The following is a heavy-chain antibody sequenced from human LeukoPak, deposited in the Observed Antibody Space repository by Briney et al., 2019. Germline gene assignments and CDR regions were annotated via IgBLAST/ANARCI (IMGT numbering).Heavy chain of an antibody. CDR2: IYYSGST. D-gene: IGHD1-14*01. CDR1: GGSISSYY. Sequence: SETLSLTCTVSGGSISSYYWSWIRQPPGKGLEWIGYIYYSGSTNYNPSLKSRVTISVDTSKNQFSLKLSSVTAADTAVYYCAKASEDYYYYYMDVWGKGTTVTISS. V-gene: IGHV4-59*01. CDR3: AKASEDYYYYYMDV. J-gene: IGHJ6*03.